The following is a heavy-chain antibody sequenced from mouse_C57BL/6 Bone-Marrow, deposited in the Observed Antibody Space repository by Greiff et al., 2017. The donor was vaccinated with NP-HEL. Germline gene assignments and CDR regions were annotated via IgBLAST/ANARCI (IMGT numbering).Heavy chain of an antibody. D-gene: IGHD1-1*01. CDR3: ARPRIYYYSLDYAMDY. Sequence: EVQGVESGGDLVKPGGSLKLSCAASGFTFSSYGMSWVRQTPDKRLEWVATISSGGSYTYYPDSVKGRFTISRDNAKNTLYLQMSSLKSEDTAMYYCARPRIYYYSLDYAMDYWGQGTSVTVSS. J-gene: IGHJ4*01. CDR2: ISSGGSYT. CDR1: GFTFSSYG. V-gene: IGHV5-6*01.